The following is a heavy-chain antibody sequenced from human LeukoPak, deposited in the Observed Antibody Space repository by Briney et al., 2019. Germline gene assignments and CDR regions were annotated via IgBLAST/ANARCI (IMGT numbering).Heavy chain of an antibody. Sequence: SVKVSCKASGGTFSSYAISWVRQAPGQGLEWMGRIIPILGIANYAQKFQGRVTITADKSTSTAYMELSSLRSEDTAVYYGARDKVAVAGPFDYRGPGTL. V-gene: IGHV1-69*04. CDR3: ARDKVAVAGPFDY. D-gene: IGHD6-19*01. CDR1: GGTFSSYA. CDR2: IIPILGIA. J-gene: IGHJ4*02.